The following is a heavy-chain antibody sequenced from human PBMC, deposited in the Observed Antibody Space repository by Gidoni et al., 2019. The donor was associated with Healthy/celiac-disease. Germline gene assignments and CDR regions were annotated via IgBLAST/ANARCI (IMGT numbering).Heavy chain of an antibody. CDR1: GGTFSSYA. Sequence: QGQLVQSGAEVKKPGYSVKVSCKASGGTFSSYAISWVRQAPGQGLEWMGGIIPIFGTANYAQKFQVRVTITADDSTSTAYMELSILRSEDTAVYYCARDRWFGGATRDYMDVWGKGTTVTVSS. CDR2: IIPIFGTA. D-gene: IGHD1-26*01. V-gene: IGHV1-69*01. J-gene: IGHJ6*03. CDR3: ARDRWFGGATRDYMDV.